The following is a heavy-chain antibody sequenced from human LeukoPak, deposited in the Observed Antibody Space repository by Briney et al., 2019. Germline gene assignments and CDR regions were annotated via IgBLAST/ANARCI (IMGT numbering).Heavy chain of an antibody. CDR1: GYTFTSYG. D-gene: IGHD3-22*01. CDR3: ARQSYYYDSSGYYSYDASDI. V-gene: IGHV1-18*01. Sequence: ASVKVSCKASGYTFTSYGISWVRQAPGQGLEWMGWISAYNGNTNYAQKLQGRVTMTTDTSTSTAYMELRSLRSDDTAVYYCARQSYYYDSSGYYSYDASDIWGQGTMVTVSS. CDR2: ISAYNGNT. J-gene: IGHJ3*02.